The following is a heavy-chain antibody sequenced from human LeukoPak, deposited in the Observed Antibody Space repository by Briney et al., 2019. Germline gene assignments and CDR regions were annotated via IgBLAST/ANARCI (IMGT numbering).Heavy chain of an antibody. CDR3: ARSSWPPYYFDY. CDR1: GDTFSSYA. Sequence: ASVEVSCKASGDTFSSYAISWVRQAPGQGLEWMGGIIPIFGTANYAQKFQGRVTITADESTSTAYMELSSLRSEDTAVYYCARSSWPPYYFDYWGQGTLVTVSS. V-gene: IGHV1-69*13. J-gene: IGHJ4*02. CDR2: IIPIFGTA. D-gene: IGHD6-13*01.